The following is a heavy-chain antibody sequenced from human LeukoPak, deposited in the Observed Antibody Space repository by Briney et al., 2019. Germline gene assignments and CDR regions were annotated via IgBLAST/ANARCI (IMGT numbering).Heavy chain of an antibody. D-gene: IGHD3-10*01. CDR1: GGSISSYY. Sequence: SETLSLTCTVSGGSISSYYWSWIRQPPGKGLEWIGYIYYSGSTYYNPSLKSRVTISVDTSKNQFSLKLSSVTAADTAVYYCARGPVLLWFGEPEYYFDYWGQGTLVTVSS. CDR3: ARGPVLLWFGEPEYYFDY. J-gene: IGHJ4*02. V-gene: IGHV4-59*08. CDR2: IYYSGST.